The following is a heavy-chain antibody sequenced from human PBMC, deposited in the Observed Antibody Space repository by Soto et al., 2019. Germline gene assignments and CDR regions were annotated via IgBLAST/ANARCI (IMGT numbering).Heavy chain of an antibody. CDR3: ARAVRGPQGPGRHYYDSSGLLDY. V-gene: IGHV4-31*03. CDR2: IYYSGST. CDR1: GGSISSGGYY. J-gene: IGHJ4*02. Sequence: PSETLSLTCTVSGGSISSGGYYWSWIRQHPGKGLEWIGYIYYSGSTYYNPSLKSRVTISVDTSKNQFSLKLSSVTAADTAVYYCARAVRGPQGPGRHYYDSSGLLDYWGQGTLVTVSS. D-gene: IGHD3-22*01.